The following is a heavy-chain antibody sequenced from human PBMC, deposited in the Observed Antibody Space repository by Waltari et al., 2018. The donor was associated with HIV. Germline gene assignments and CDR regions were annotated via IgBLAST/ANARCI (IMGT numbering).Heavy chain of an antibody. CDR3: ARQGVVVITPRRDFYYGLDV. Sequence: QVQLLESGPGLVKPSETLSLTYTVSGDSISGYYWRWIRQPAGQGPEWIGRIYTTGSTNYNPSLKSRVTMSVDTSKNQFSLNLTSVTAADTAVYYCARQGVVVITPRRDFYYGLDVWGQGTTVAVSS. D-gene: IGHD3-22*01. CDR2: IYTTGST. V-gene: IGHV4-4*07. CDR1: GDSISGYY. J-gene: IGHJ6*02.